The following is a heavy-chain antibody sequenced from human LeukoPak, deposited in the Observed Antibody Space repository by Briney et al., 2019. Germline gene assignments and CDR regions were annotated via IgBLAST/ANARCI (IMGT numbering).Heavy chain of an antibody. J-gene: IGHJ4*02. CDR2: INPNSGGT. CDR1: GFTFSSYS. V-gene: IGHV1-2*02. Sequence: GGSLRLSCAASGFTFSSYSMNWVRQAPGKGLEWMGWINPNSGGTNYAQKFQGRVTMTRDTSISTAYMELSRLRSDDTAVYYCAREPGDYYGSGSYDYWGQGTLVTVSS. CDR3: AREPGDYYGSGSYDY. D-gene: IGHD3-10*01.